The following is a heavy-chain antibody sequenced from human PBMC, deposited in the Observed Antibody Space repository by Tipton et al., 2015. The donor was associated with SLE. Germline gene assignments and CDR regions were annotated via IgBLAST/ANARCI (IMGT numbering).Heavy chain of an antibody. J-gene: IGHJ2*01. V-gene: IGHV4-4*07. CDR1: GGSLSPYY. CDR3: ARDGGTSPRGYFDL. Sequence: TLSLTCTVSGGSLSPYYWSWIRQPAGKGLEWIGRIYSTGSTNYNPSLKSRVTISVDTSKNQFSLKLSSVTAADTAVYYCARDGGTSPRGYFDLWGRGTLVTVSS. CDR2: IYSTGST. D-gene: IGHD3-16*01.